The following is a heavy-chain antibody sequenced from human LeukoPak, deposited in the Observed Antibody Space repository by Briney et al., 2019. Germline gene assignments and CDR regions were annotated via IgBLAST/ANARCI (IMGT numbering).Heavy chain of an antibody. D-gene: IGHD3-10*01. J-gene: IGHJ5*02. CDR2: IYYSGST. CDR1: GGSISSYY. CDR3: ARGARMWFGELLWGNWFDP. V-gene: IGHV4-59*01. Sequence: SETLSLTCTVSGGSISSYYWSWIRQPPGKGLEWIGYIYYSGSTNYNPSLKGRVTISVDTSKNQFSLKLSSVTAADTAVYYCARGARMWFGELLWGNWFDPWGQGTLVTVSS.